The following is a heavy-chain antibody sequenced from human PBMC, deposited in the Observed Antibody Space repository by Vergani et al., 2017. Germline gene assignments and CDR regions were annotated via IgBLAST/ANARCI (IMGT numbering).Heavy chain of an antibody. D-gene: IGHD3-10*01. CDR3: AKVSYYGSGSYFDY. Sequence: EVQLLESGGGLVQPGGSLRLTCAASEFTFSNYAMNWVRQAPGKGLEWVSGISGSGVSAYYTDSVKGRFTISRDNSKNMLFLQMNNLRTEDTAIYYCAKVSYYGSGSYFDYWGQGTLVTVSS. CDR1: EFTFSNYA. CDR2: ISGSGVSA. V-gene: IGHV3-23*01. J-gene: IGHJ4*02.